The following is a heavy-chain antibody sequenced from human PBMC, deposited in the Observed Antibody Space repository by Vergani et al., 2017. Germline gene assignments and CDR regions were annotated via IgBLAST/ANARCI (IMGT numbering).Heavy chain of an antibody. CDR1: GFALNRHA. D-gene: IGHD2-2*02. CDR2: ISFDGTNE. J-gene: IGHJ4*02. Sequence: HVQLVESGGGVVQPGTSLRLSCVVSGFALNRHAMYWVRQAPGKGLEWVVGISFDGTNEYYPELVKGRFTISRDIAKNTLYLQVRSLRLEDTGVYHCVRDRRRCAGGSCYTEAWDYWGQGTPVTVSS. CDR3: VRDRRRCAGGSCYTEAWDY. V-gene: IGHV3-30-3*01.